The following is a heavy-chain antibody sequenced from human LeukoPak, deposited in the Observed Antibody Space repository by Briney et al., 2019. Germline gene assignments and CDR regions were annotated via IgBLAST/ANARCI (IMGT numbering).Heavy chain of an antibody. J-gene: IGHJ6*03. V-gene: IGHV3-66*01. CDR3: GTTLGVGGNYYYYYMDV. Sequence: PGGSLRLSCAASGFTVSSNYMGWVRQAPGQGLGWVSVIYSGGSTYYADSVKGRFTISRDNSKNTLYLQMNSLRAEDTAVYYCGTTLGVGGNYYYYYMDVWGKGTTVTISS. CDR2: IYSGGST. CDR1: GFTVSSNY. D-gene: IGHD1-26*01.